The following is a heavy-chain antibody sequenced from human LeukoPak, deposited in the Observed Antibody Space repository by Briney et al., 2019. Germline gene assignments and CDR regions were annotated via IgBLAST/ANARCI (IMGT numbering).Heavy chain of an antibody. J-gene: IGHJ5*02. CDR3: AKGVYDSSGYSTT. Sequence: PGGSLRLSCAASGFTFSSYAMSWVRQAPGKRLEWVSAISGSGGSTYYADSVKGRFTISRDNSKNTLYLQMNSLRAEDTAVYYCAKGVYDSSGYSTTWGQGTLVTVSS. CDR2: ISGSGGST. CDR1: GFTFSSYA. V-gene: IGHV3-23*01. D-gene: IGHD3-22*01.